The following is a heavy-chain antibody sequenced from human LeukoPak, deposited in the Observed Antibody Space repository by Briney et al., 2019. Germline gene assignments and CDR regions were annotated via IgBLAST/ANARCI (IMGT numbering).Heavy chain of an antibody. V-gene: IGHV4-34*01. Sequence: SETLPLTCAVYGGSFSGYYWSWIRQSPGKGLEWIGEINHSGSTNYNPSLKSRVTISVDTSKNQFSLKLSSVTAADTAVYYCARGSPYGRNWFDPWGQGTLVTVSS. J-gene: IGHJ5*02. CDR2: INHSGST. CDR1: GGSFSGYY. CDR3: ARGSPYGRNWFDP. D-gene: IGHD3-10*01.